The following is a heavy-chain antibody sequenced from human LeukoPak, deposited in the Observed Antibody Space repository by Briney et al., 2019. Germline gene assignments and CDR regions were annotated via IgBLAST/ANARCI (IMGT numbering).Heavy chain of an antibody. D-gene: IGHD1-26*01. CDR2: INWNGGST. Sequence: GGSLRLSRAASGFTFDAYGMTWVRQAPGKGLEWVSNINWNGGSTGYADSVKGRFTISRDNAKNSLYLQMNSLRAEDTALYHCARTRYSGSYGGVDYWGQGTLITVSS. CDR3: ARTRYSGSYGGVDY. J-gene: IGHJ4*02. CDR1: GFTFDAYG. V-gene: IGHV3-20*01.